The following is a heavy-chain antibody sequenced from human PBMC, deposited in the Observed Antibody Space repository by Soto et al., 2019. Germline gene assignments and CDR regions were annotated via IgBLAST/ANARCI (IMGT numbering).Heavy chain of an antibody. Sequence: PGGSLRLSCAASGFTFSIYAMSWVRQAPGKGLEWVSAISGSGGSTYYADSVKGRFTISRDNSKNTLYLQMNSLRAEDTAVYYCAKDPVGTAMVDYYFDYWGQGTLVTVSS. D-gene: IGHD5-18*01. CDR3: AKDPVGTAMVDYYFDY. J-gene: IGHJ4*02. CDR1: GFTFSIYA. V-gene: IGHV3-23*01. CDR2: ISGSGGST.